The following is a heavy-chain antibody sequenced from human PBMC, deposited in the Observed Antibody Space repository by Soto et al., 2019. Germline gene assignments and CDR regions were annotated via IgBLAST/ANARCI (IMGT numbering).Heavy chain of an antibody. J-gene: IGHJ3*02. CDR3: AKMAQYCSGGSCYSNAFDI. D-gene: IGHD2-15*01. V-gene: IGHV3-23*01. Sequence: PGGSLRLSCAASGFTFSSYAMSWVRQAPGKGLEWVSAISGSGGSTYYADSVKGRFTISRDNSKNTLYLQMNSLRAEDTAVYYCAKMAQYCSGGSCYSNAFDIWGQGTMVTVSS. CDR1: GFTFSSYA. CDR2: ISGSGGST.